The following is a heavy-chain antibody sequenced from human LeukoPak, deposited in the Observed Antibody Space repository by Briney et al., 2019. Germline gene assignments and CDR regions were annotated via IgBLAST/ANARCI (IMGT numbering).Heavy chain of an antibody. CDR2: IIPILGIT. CDR1: GGTFSSYA. J-gene: IGHJ4*02. CDR3: AKHTGLYSNSPFEY. Sequence: GSSVKVSCKASGGTFSSYAISWVRQAPGQGLEWMGRIIPILGITNYAQKFQGRVTITADKSTSTVYMELSSLRAEDTAVHYCAKHTGLYSNSPFEYWGQGTLVTVSS. D-gene: IGHD6-6*01. V-gene: IGHV1-69*04.